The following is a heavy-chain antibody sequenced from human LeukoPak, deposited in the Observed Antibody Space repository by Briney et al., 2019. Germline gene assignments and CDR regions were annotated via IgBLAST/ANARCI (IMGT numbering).Heavy chain of an antibody. CDR2: ISSTGSYI. V-gene: IGHV3-21*01. Sequence: PGGSLRLSCAASRFTFSSYSMNWVRQAPGKGLEWVSSISSTGSYIYYADSVKGRFTISRDNAKNSVHLQMNSLRAEDTAVYYCARDPSSGWYLKGWFDPWGQGTLVTVSS. J-gene: IGHJ5*02. D-gene: IGHD6-19*01. CDR1: RFTFSSYS. CDR3: ARDPSSGWYLKGWFDP.